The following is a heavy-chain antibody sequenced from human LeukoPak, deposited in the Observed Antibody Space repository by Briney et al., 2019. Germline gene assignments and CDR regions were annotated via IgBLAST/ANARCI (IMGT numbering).Heavy chain of an antibody. D-gene: IGHD3-3*01. V-gene: IGHV4-59*01. CDR3: ARSPPNRYDFWSGYYPDYFDY. J-gene: IGHJ4*02. CDR1: GGSFSGYY. Sequence: SETLSLTCAVYGGSFSGYYWSWIRQPPGKGLEWIGYIYYSGSTNYNPSLKSRVTISVDTSKNQFSLKLSSVTAADTAVYYCARSPPNRYDFWSGYYPDYFDYWGQGTLVTVSS. CDR2: IYYSGST.